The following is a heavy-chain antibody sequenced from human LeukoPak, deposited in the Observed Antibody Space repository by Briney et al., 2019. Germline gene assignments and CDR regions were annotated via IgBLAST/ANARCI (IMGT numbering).Heavy chain of an antibody. D-gene: IGHD6-13*01. V-gene: IGHV1-46*01. CDR3: ARFFEAADQYYFDY. CDR2: INPSGGST. CDR1: GGTFIYFA. J-gene: IGHJ4*02. Sequence: GASVKVSCKATGGTFIYFAISWVRQAPGQGLEWMGIINPSGGSTSYAQKFQGRVTMTRDMSTSTVYMELSSLRSEDTAVYYCARFFEAADQYYFDYWGQGTLVTVSP.